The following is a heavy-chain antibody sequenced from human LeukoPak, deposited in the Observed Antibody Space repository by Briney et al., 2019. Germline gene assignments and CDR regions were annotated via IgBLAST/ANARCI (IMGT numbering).Heavy chain of an antibody. CDR3: ARGASRGMKWLLFST. D-gene: IGHD3-3*01. CDR2: MNPNSGNT. J-gene: IGHJ4*02. V-gene: IGHV1-8*01. Sequence: EASVKVSCKASGYTFTSYDINWVRQATGQGLEWMGWMNPNSGNTGYAQKFQGRVTMTRNTSISTAYMELSGLRSEDTAVYYCARGASRGMKWLLFSTWGQGTLVTVSS. CDR1: GYTFTSYD.